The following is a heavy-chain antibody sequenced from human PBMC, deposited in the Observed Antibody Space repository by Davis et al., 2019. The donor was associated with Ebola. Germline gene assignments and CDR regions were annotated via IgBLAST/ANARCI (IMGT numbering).Heavy chain of an antibody. CDR2: IKSKTDGGTT. CDR3: TPSIVGSDY. Sequence: GESLKISCAASGFTFSNAWMSWVRQAPGKGLEWVGRIKSKTDGGTTDYAAPVKGRFTISRDDSKNTLYLQMNSLKTEDTAVYYCTPSIVGSDYWGQGTLVTVSS. J-gene: IGHJ4*02. D-gene: IGHD1-26*01. V-gene: IGHV3-15*01. CDR1: GFTFSNAW.